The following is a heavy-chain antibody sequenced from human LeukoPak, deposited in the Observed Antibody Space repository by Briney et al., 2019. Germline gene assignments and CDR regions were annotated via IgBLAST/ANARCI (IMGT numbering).Heavy chain of an antibody. CDR3: ARDGFAGAPPRGAFDI. CDR1: GGSSSGYY. Sequence: SETLSLTCAVYGGSSSGYYWSWLRQPPGKGLEWIGEINHSGSTNYNPSLKSRVTISVDSSKNQFSLKLSPVTAAATAVYYCARDGFAGAPPRGAFDIWGQGTMVTVSS. D-gene: IGHD3-16*01. J-gene: IGHJ3*02. CDR2: INHSGST. V-gene: IGHV4-34*01.